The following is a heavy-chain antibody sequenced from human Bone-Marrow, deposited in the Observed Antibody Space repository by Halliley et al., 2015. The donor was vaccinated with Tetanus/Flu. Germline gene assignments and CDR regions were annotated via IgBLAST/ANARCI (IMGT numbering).Heavy chain of an antibody. CDR3: ARDWGHSFDTSGDTYNWFDP. J-gene: IGHJ5*02. D-gene: IGHD3-22*01. V-gene: IGHV4-31*02. CDR2: YTGTP. Sequence: YTGTPYYNPSLKSRVIISVDTSKNQFSLKLGSVTAADTAVYYCARDWGHSFDTSGDTYNWFDPWGQGTLVTVSS.